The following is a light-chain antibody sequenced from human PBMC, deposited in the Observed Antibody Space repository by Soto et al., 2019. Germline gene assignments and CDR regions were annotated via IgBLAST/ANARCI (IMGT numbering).Light chain of an antibody. CDR1: NSNIGSNA. CDR2: DDN. J-gene: IGLJ2*01. Sequence: QSVLTQPPSVSGTPGQRVIISCSGSNSNIGSNAVHWYQQLPGAAPKLLIDDDNQRPSGVPDRFSGSKSGTSASLAISGLRSEDEADYYCATWDGSLPGEVFGGGTKLTVL. V-gene: IGLV1-44*01. CDR3: ATWDGSLPGEV.